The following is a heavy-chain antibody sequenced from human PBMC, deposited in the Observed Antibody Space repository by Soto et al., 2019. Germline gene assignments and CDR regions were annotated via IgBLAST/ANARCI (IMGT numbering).Heavy chain of an antibody. CDR2: ISGDGSRT. Sequence: GGSLRLSCAASGFISSTYWIHWVRQVPGKGLVWVSRISGDGSRTDYADSVKGRFTISRDNANNTIDLQLTSLRVDDMAVYYCAIAAEVHPFFFVVTSHNDAFDLWGQGTMVTVSS. D-gene: IGHD2-21*02. CDR1: GFISSTYW. J-gene: IGHJ3*01. CDR3: AIAAEVHPFFFVVTSHNDAFDL. V-gene: IGHV3-74*01.